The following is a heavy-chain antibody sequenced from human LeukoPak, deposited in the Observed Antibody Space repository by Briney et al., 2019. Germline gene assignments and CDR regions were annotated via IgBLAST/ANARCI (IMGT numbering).Heavy chain of an antibody. CDR1: GFTFSSYA. Sequence: GGSLRLSCAASGFTFSSYAMSWVRQASGEGLEWVSAISGSGGSTYYADSVKGRFTISRDNSKNTLYLQMNSLRAEDTAVYYCAKDLGSYYDFWSGYNYWGQGTLVTVSS. D-gene: IGHD3-3*01. CDR3: AKDLGSYYDFWSGYNY. V-gene: IGHV3-23*01. J-gene: IGHJ4*02. CDR2: ISGSGGST.